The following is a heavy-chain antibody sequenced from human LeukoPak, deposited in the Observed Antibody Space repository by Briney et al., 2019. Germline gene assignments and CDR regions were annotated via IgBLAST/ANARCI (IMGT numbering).Heavy chain of an antibody. CDR2: INPSGGST. CDR1: GYTFTSYY. V-gene: IGHV1-46*01. D-gene: IGHD3-10*01. J-gene: IGHJ4*02. CDR3: ARSYYGSGSYNPLYYFDY. Sequence: ASVKVSCKASGYTFTSYYMHWVRQAPGQGLEWMGIINPSGGSTSYAQKFQGRVTMTRDMSTSTVYMELSSLRSEDTAVYYCARSYYGSGSYNPLYYFDYWGQGTLVTVSS.